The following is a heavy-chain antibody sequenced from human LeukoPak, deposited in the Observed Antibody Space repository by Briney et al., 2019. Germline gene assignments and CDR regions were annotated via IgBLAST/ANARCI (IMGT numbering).Heavy chain of an antibody. Sequence: GGSLRFSCAASGFTFSSYAMSWVRQAPGKGLEWVSAISGSGGSTYYADSVKGRFTISRDNSKNTLYLQMNSLRAEDTAVYYCAKDGDYYGSGSPDFDYWGQGTLVTVSS. V-gene: IGHV3-23*01. CDR1: GFTFSSYA. D-gene: IGHD3-10*01. CDR3: AKDGDYYGSGSPDFDY. J-gene: IGHJ4*02. CDR2: ISGSGGST.